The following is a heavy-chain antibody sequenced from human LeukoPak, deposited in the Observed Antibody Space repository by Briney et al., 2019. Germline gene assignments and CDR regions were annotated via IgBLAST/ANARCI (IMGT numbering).Heavy chain of an antibody. V-gene: IGHV1-18*03. CDR3: ARDYCGGDCYIDY. J-gene: IGHJ4*02. CDR2: ISGYNGNT. D-gene: IGHD2-21*02. Sequence: ASVKVSCKASGYTFTTYNINWVRQAPGQGLEWMGWISGYNGNTNYAQKLQGRVTITRDTSASTAYMELSSLRSEDMAVYYCARDYCGGDCYIDYWGQGTLVTVSS. CDR1: GYTFTTYN.